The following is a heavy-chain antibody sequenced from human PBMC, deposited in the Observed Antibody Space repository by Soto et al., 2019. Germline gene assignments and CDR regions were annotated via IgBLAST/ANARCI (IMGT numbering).Heavy chain of an antibody. D-gene: IGHD2-8*01. Sequence: GGSLRLSCAASGFTFSSYSMNWVRQAPGKGLEWVSSISSSSSYIYYADSVKGRFTISRDNAKNSLYLQMNSLRAEDTAVYYCARGPVSGPDGVCYTECLDMDVWGKGTTVTVSS. CDR3: ARGPVSGPDGVCYTECLDMDV. J-gene: IGHJ6*03. V-gene: IGHV3-21*01. CDR1: GFTFSSYS. CDR2: ISSSSSYI.